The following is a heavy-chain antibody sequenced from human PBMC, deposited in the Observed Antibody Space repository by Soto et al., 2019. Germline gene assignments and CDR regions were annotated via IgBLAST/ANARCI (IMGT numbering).Heavy chain of an antibody. CDR2: IIPIFGTA. V-gene: IGHV1-69*06. D-gene: IGHD3-3*01. J-gene: IGHJ6*03. CDR3: ARGPILRFLEWPPHYYYMDV. Sequence: SVKVSCKASGGTFSSYAISWVRQAPGQGLEWMGGIIPIFGTANYAQKFQGRVTMTADTSTSTAYMELSSLRSEDTAVYYCARGPILRFLEWPPHYYYMDVWGKGTTVTVSS. CDR1: GGTFSSYA.